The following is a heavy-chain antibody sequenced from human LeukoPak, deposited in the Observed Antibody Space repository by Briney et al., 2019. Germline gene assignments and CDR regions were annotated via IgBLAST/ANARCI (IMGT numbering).Heavy chain of an antibody. CDR2: INPNSGGT. V-gene: IGHV1-2*02. Sequence: ASVKVSCKASGYTFTGYYMHWVRQAPGQGLEWMGWINPNSGGTNYAQEFQGRVTMTRDTSISTAYMELSRLGSYDTAVYYCARGDGSGSSIDYWGQGTLVTVSS. CDR3: ARGDGSGSSIDY. CDR1: GYTFTGYY. D-gene: IGHD3-10*01. J-gene: IGHJ4*02.